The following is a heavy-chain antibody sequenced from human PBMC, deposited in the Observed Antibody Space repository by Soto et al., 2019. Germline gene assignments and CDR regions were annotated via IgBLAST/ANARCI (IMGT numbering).Heavy chain of an antibody. Sequence: PGGSLRLSCAASGFTFRTYDXHWVRQPTGKGLEWVSAIGSAGDTYYPGSVKGRFTISRENAKNSLYLQLSSLRAGDTAVYYCARAYSSTWAGRVALDIWGQGTMVTVSS. CDR2: IGSAGDT. CDR3: ARAYSSTWAGRVALDI. J-gene: IGHJ3*02. CDR1: GFTFRTYD. D-gene: IGHD6-13*01. V-gene: IGHV3-13*01.